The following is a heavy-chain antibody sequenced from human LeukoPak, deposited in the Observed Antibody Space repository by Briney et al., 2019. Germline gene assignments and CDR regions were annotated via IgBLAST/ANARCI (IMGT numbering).Heavy chain of an antibody. D-gene: IGHD6-13*01. Sequence: SETLSLTCTVSGYSISSGYYWGWIRQPPGKGLDWIGSISRSGSVYYNPSLKSRVTISVDTSKDQFSLKLSSVTAADTAVYYCARVRRTAAGSFDYWGQGTLVTVSS. J-gene: IGHJ4*02. CDR1: GYSISSGYY. CDR3: ARVRRTAAGSFDY. V-gene: IGHV4-38-2*02. CDR2: ISRSGSV.